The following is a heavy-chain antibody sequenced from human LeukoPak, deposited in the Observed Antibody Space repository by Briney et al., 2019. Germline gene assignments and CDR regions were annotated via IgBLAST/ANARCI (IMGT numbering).Heavy chain of an antibody. CDR3: ARSTSGYYSKHYYFYMDV. CDR2: IYYSGTT. CDR1: GASISSYF. D-gene: IGHD3-22*01. Sequence: SETLSLTCSVSGASISSYFWSWIRQPPGKGLEWIGYIYYSGTTNYNPSSKSRIAISLDTSKKQFSLRMRSVTAADTAVYYCARSTSGYYSKHYYFYMDVWGKGTTVTVSS. V-gene: IGHV4-59*01. J-gene: IGHJ6*03.